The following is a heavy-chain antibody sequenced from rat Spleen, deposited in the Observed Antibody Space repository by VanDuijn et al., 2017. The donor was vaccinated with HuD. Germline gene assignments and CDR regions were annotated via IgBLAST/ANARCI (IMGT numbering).Heavy chain of an antibody. J-gene: IGHJ2*01. D-gene: IGHD1-9*01. CDR2: ISGSSTT. V-gene: IGHV5-62*01. CDR1: GFTFSSYG. Sequence: VQLVESGGGLVQPGKSLKLSCSASGFTFSSYGMHWIRQAPGKGLDWIVYISGSSTTVYADAVKGRFTISRDNAENTLYLQLNSLKSEDTAIYYCARDTHTMGISDYWGQGVMVTVSS. CDR3: ARDTHTMGISDY.